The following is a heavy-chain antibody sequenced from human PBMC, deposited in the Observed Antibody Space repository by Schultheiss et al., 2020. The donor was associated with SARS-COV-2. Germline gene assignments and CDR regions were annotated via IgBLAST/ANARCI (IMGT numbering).Heavy chain of an antibody. V-gene: IGHV1-46*01. CDR1: GYTFTSYY. J-gene: IGHJ3*01. CDR3: ASPRYTSSWYFGAFDC. CDR2: INPSGGST. Sequence: ASVKVSCKASGYTFTSYYMHWVRQAPGQGLEWMGIINPSGGSTSYAQKFQGRVTMTRDTSTSTVYMELSSLRSEDTAVYYCASPRYTSSWYFGAFDCWGQGTMVTVSS. D-gene: IGHD6-13*01.